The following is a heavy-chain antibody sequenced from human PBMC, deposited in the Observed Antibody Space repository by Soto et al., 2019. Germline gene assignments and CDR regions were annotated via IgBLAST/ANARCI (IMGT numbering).Heavy chain of an antibody. CDR1: GYTFTSYD. J-gene: IGHJ4*02. CDR2: MNPNSGNT. CDR3: ARDLFAAAGPDPNFDY. Sequence: ASVKVSCKASGYTFTSYDINWVRQATGQGLEWMGWMNPNSGNTGYAQKFQGRVTTTRNTSISTAYMELSSLRSEDTAVYYCARDLFAAAGPDPNFDYWGQGTLVTVSS. D-gene: IGHD6-13*01. V-gene: IGHV1-8*01.